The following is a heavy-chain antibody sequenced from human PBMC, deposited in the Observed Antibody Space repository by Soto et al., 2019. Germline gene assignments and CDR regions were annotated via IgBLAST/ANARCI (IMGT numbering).Heavy chain of an antibody. CDR1: GGSISSSSYY. CDR3: ARESDDTGYYYYYMDV. J-gene: IGHJ6*03. CDR2: IYYSGST. Sequence: QLQLQESGPGLVKPSETLSLTCTVSGGSISSSSYYWGWIRQPPGNGLEWIGSIYYSGSTYYNPSLKSRVTISVDTSKNQFSLKLSSVTAADTAVYYCARESDDTGYYYYYMDVWGKGTTVTVSS. V-gene: IGHV4-39*01. D-gene: IGHD3-22*01.